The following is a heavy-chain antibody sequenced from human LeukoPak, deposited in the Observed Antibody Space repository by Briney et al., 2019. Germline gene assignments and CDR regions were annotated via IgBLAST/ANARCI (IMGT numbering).Heavy chain of an antibody. CDR3: ARDTRDGYNYYYYYYGMDV. J-gene: IGHJ6*02. V-gene: IGHV1-18*01. CDR1: GYTFTSYG. Sequence: ASVTVSCKASGYTFTSYGISWVRQAPGQGLEWMGWISAYNGNTNYAQKLQGRVTMTTDTSTSTAYMELRSLRSDDTAVYYCARDTRDGYNYYYYYYGMDVWGQGTTVTVSS. CDR2: ISAYNGNT. D-gene: IGHD5-24*01.